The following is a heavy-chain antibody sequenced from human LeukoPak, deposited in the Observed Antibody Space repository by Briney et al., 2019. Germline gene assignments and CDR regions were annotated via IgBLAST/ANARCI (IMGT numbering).Heavy chain of an antibody. D-gene: IGHD3-10*01. V-gene: IGHV1-2*02. CDR2: IVPDTGGV. J-gene: IGHJ5*02. CDR1: GYTFSDYY. Sequence: ASVTVSCKTSGYTFSDYYVHWVRQAPGQGLEWMGYIVPDTGGVDFDRRFQGRVTMTRDKATRTLYMELSNLRSDDTAVYYCARAFTMDWFDPWGQGTLVTVSS. CDR3: ARAFTMDWFDP.